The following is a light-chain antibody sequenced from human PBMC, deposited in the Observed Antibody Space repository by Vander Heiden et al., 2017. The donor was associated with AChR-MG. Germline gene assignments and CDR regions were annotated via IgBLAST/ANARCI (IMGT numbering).Light chain of an antibody. J-gene: IGKJ5*01. CDR3: HQENKWPIT. CDR2: GAS. CDR1: QSVSTK. V-gene: IGKV3-15*01. Sequence: IVMTHSPATLSASPGERATLSCRASQSVSTKLAWYQQKPGQSPRLLIYGASTRATGLPARFSGSGSGTEFTLTISRRQSEDFAVYYCHQENKWPITFGQGTRLEIK.